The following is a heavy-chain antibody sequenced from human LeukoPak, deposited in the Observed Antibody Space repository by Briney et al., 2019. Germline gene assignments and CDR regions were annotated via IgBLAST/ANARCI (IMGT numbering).Heavy chain of an antibody. CDR3: VREYCSGGSCYPLWF. CDR1: GYTFTGYY. CDR2: IKPNSGDT. V-gene: IGHV1-2*02. Sequence: ASVKVSCKTSGYTFTGYYIHWVRQAPGQGLEWMAWIKPNSGDTIYAQNFQGRVTVTRDTSISTAFMELSSLRSGDTAVYYCVREYCSGGSCYPLWFWGQGTLVTVSS. D-gene: IGHD2-15*01. J-gene: IGHJ4*02.